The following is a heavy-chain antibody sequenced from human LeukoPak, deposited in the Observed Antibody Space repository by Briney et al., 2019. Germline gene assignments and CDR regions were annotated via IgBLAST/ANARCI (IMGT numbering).Heavy chain of an antibody. Sequence: GGSLRLSCAASGFTFSSYNMNWVRQAPGKGLEWVSSISSSSYIYYADSVKGRFTISRDNAKNSLYLQMNSLRAEDTAVYYCARSYNSRPLNYWGQGTLVTVSS. J-gene: IGHJ4*02. CDR1: GFTFSSYN. CDR2: ISSSSYI. D-gene: IGHD5-24*01. V-gene: IGHV3-21*01. CDR3: ARSYNSRPLNY.